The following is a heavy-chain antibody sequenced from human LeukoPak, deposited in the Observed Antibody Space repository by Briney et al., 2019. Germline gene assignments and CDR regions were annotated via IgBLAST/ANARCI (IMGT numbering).Heavy chain of an antibody. CDR3: ARDLSSPPHLVTYYYYMDV. CDR2: ISSGSTM. D-gene: IGHD6-13*01. V-gene: IGHV3-48*01. CDR1: GFSFSSYS. Sequence: PGGSLRLSCAGSGFSFSSYSMNWVRQAPGKGLEGVSYISSGSTMDYADSVKGRFTISRDDAKNSLYLQMNSLRVEDTAVYYCARDLSSPPHLVTYYYYMDVWGKGTMVTVSS. J-gene: IGHJ6*03.